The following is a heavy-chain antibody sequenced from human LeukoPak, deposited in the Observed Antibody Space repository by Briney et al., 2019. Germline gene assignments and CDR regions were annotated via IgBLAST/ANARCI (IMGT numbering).Heavy chain of an antibody. CDR1: GYSISSGYY. Sequence: SETLSLTCAVSGYSISSGYYWGWIRQPPGKGLEWIGSIYHSGRTYYNPSLKSRVTISVDTSKNQFSLKLSSVTAADTAVYYCARDAWKTYYYDSSGYYFDAFDIWGQGTMVTVSS. J-gene: IGHJ3*02. D-gene: IGHD3-22*01. CDR2: IYHSGRT. V-gene: IGHV4-38-2*02. CDR3: ARDAWKTYYYDSSGYYFDAFDI.